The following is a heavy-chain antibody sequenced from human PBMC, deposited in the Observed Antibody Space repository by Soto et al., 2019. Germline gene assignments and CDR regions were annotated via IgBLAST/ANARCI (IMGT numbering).Heavy chain of an antibody. D-gene: IGHD5-18*01. CDR2: IIPLFGAG. V-gene: IGHV1-69*13. J-gene: IGHJ3*01. CDR1: GGTFNTIA. Sequence: ASVKVSCKISGGTFNTIALSWVRQAAGQGREWMGGIIPLFGAGNYAEKFRDRVTITADESSSTMTMEMTSLRSEDTAVYYCARGAPEGYTYGYGGLNFWGQGTMVSVSS. CDR3: ARGAPEGYTYGYGGLNF.